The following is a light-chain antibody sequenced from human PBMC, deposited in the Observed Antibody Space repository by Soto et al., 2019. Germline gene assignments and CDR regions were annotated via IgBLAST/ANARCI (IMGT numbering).Light chain of an antibody. J-gene: IGKJ5*01. CDR3: QQHFHTPPV. V-gene: IGKV1-39*01. Sequence: DIQMTQSPSSLSASVGDRVTITCPASQTINNFLNWYQQKPGKAPNLLIHGASTLQSGVPSRFTGSGSGTYFTLTISSLQPEDFATYYCQQHFHTPPVFGQGTRLEIK. CDR2: GAS. CDR1: QTINNF.